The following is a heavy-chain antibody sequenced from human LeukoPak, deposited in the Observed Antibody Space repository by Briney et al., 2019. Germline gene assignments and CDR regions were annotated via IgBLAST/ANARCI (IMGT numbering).Heavy chain of an antibody. D-gene: IGHD1-7*01. V-gene: IGHV1-8*03. CDR1: VYTFTIYD. CDR2: MNPKSGKT. Sequence: GASVNVSCTASVYTFTIYDINWVRQATGQGVEWMGWMNPKSGKTGYAQKFQGRVTITRNTSISTAYMELSSLRSEDTAVYYCARGRGKLELYYFDYWGQGTLVTVSS. J-gene: IGHJ4*02. CDR3: ARGRGKLELYYFDY.